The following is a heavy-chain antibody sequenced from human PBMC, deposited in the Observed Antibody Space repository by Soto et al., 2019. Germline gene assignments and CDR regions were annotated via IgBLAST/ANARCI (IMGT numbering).Heavy chain of an antibody. CDR3: AYYRESSARNGDF. Sequence: EVQLVEAGGGMVKPGGSRRLSCAASGFSFSNAWMKWVRQAPGKGLEWVGRIKSEANGGTTDHAAAVKGRFIISRDDSKNMLFLQMDSLITEDSAVYYCAYYRESSARNGDFWGQGTLVTVSS. J-gene: IGHJ4*02. CDR2: IKSEANGGTT. CDR1: GFSFSNAW. V-gene: IGHV3-15*07. D-gene: IGHD3-22*01.